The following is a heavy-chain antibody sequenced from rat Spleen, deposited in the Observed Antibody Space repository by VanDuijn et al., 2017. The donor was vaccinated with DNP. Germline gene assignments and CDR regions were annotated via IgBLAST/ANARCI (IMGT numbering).Heavy chain of an antibody. D-gene: IGHD1-11*01. CDR2: IIYDGSST. J-gene: IGHJ4*01. V-gene: IGHV5S10*01. CDR3: ATFEGRDA. Sequence: EVQLVESGGGLVQPGNSLKLSCAASGFTFSDCAMAWVRQSPKKGLEWVATIIYDGSSTYYRDSVKGRFTISRDNAKSTLYLQMDSLRSEDTATYYCATFEGRDAWGQGTSVTVSS. CDR1: GFTFSDCA.